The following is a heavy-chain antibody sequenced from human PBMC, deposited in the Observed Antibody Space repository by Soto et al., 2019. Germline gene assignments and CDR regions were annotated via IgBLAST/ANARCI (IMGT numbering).Heavy chain of an antibody. V-gene: IGHV1-18*01. CDR1: GYTFINYN. J-gene: IGHJ4*02. Sequence: QVQLVQSGPEVKEPGASVRVSCKASGYTFINYNIFWVRQAPGQGLEWMGWISTSNGDTNYAQNFQGRVTMTTDTPTSTVYVEIRSLRYDDTAVYYCARDITGATGDYWGQGTLVTVSS. CDR2: ISTSNGDT. CDR3: ARDITGATGDY. D-gene: IGHD1-26*01.